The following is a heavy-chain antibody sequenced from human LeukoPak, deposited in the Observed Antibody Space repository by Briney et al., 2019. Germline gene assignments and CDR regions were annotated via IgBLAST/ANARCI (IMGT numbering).Heavy chain of an antibody. V-gene: IGHV3-7*01. CDR2: IKQDRSEK. CDR1: GFTFNNYW. D-gene: IGHD6-13*01. J-gene: IGHJ1*01. CDR3: ARDSSSWYWAEYFQH. Sequence: GGSLRPSCEASGFTFNNYWMSWVRQAPGKGLEWVANIKQDRSEKYYVDSVKGRFTISRDNAKNSLYLQMNSLRAEDTAVYYCARDSSSWYWAEYFQHWGQGTLVTVSS.